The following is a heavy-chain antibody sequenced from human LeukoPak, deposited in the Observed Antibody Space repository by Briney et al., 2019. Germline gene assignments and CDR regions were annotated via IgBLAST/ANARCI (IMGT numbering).Heavy chain of an antibody. V-gene: IGHV3-21*01. CDR1: GFTFSSYS. Sequence: GGSLRLSCAASGFTFSSYSMNWVRQAPGKGLEWVSSISSSSSYIYYADSVKGRSTFSRDNAKNTLYLQMNSMRAEDTPVYYCVRSEIPSRLDYWCQGTLVTVSS. CDR3: VRSEIPSRLDY. J-gene: IGHJ4*02. D-gene: IGHD2-2*01. CDR2: ISSSSSYI.